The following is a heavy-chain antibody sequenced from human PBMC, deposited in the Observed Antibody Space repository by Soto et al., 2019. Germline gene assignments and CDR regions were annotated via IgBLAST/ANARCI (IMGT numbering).Heavy chain of an antibody. CDR2: ISAYNGNT. V-gene: IGHV1-18*01. J-gene: IGHJ4*02. Sequence: ASVKVSCKASGYTFTSYGISWVRQAPGQGLEWMGWISAYNGNTNYAQKLQGRVTMTTDTSTSTAYMELRSLRSDDTAVYYCARALRYCSGGSCQALDYWGQGTLVTVPS. CDR3: ARALRYCSGGSCQALDY. D-gene: IGHD2-15*01. CDR1: GYTFTSYG.